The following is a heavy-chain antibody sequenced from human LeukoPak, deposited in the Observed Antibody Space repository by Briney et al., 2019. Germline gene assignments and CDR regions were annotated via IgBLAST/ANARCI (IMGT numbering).Heavy chain of an antibody. CDR3: ARDEYYDFWSGYFDYYGMDV. Sequence: GGSLRLSCVVSGFTFSNYWMSWVRQTPGKGLEWVANIRHDGSEIYYVDSVKGRFTISRDNAKNSLYLQMNSLRAEDTAVYYCARDEYYDFWSGYFDYYGMDVWGQGTTVTVS. D-gene: IGHD3-3*01. V-gene: IGHV3-7*01. CDR1: GFTFSNYW. CDR2: IRHDGSEI. J-gene: IGHJ6*02.